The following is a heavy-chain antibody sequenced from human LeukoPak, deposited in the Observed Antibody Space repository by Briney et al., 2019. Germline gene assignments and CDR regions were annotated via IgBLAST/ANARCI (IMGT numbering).Heavy chain of an antibody. CDR1: GYTFTSYG. CDR3: ARAGRAHSEGYYFDY. CDR2: MNPNSGNT. V-gene: IGHV1-8*02. Sequence: GASVKVSCKASGYTFTSYGISWVRQAPGQGLEWMGWMNPNSGNTGYAQKFQGRVTMTRNTSISTAYMELSSLRSEDTAVYYCARAGRAHSEGYYFDYWGQGTLVTVSS. J-gene: IGHJ4*02. D-gene: IGHD3-10*01.